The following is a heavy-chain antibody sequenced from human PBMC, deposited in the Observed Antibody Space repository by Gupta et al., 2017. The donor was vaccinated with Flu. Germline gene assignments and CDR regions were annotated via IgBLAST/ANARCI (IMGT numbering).Heavy chain of an antibody. Sequence: EVQLVSSGGGLVQPGGSLTVSCAAAGFTFSRQERHWVRQALGKGLEWVSYISSSGSTKYYPDSVKGRFTISRDNAKNSLYLQMNSLRAEDTAVYYCARPSTAGPLSSFDYWGQGTLVTVSS. CDR2: ISSSGSTK. D-gene: IGHD3-10*01. V-gene: IGHV3-48*03. CDR3: ARPSTAGPLSSFDY. CDR1: GFTFSRQE. J-gene: IGHJ4*02.